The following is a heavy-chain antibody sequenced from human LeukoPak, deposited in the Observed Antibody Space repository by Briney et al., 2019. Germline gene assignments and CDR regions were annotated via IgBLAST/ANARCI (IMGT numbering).Heavy chain of an antibody. Sequence: SETLSLTCTVSGVSISRDIKWWTWVRQPPGKGLEWIGEIHHSGSIHYNPSLNSRVTISVDKSKNQFSLKLSSMTAADTAVYYCARFLKGVDTAITTYFDYWGQGTLVTVSS. J-gene: IGHJ4*02. CDR3: ARFLKGVDTAITTYFDY. CDR2: IHHSGSI. CDR1: GVSISRDIKW. V-gene: IGHV4-4*02. D-gene: IGHD5-18*01.